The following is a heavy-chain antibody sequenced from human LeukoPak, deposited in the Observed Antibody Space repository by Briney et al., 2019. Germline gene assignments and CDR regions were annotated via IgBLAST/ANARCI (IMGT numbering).Heavy chain of an antibody. V-gene: IGHV4-61*02. J-gene: IGHJ4*02. D-gene: IGHD6-19*01. CDR1: GGSISSGSYY. CDR2: IYTSGST. CDR3: ARVSPSSGWYNFDY. Sequence: SETLSLTCTVSGGSISSGSYYWSWIRQPAGKGLEWIGRIYTSGSTNYNPSLKSRVTISVDTSKNQFSLKLSSVTAADTAVYYCARVSPSSGWYNFDYWGRGTLVTVSS.